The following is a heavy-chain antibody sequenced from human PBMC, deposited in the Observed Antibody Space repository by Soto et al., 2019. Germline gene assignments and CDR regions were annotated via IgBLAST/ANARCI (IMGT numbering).Heavy chain of an antibody. CDR3: AKEFWSGPFDY. Sequence: GGSLRLSCAASGFTVSSNYMSWVRQAPGKGLEWVSVIYSGGSTYYADSVKGRFTISRDNSKNTVYLQMNSLRAEDTAVYYCAKEFWSGPFDYWGQGTLVTVSS. CDR1: GFTVSSNY. V-gene: IGHV3-66*01. J-gene: IGHJ4*02. CDR2: IYSGGST. D-gene: IGHD3-3*01.